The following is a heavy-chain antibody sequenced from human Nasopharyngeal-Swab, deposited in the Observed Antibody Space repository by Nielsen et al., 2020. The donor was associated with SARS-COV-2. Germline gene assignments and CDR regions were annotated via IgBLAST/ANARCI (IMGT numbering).Heavy chain of an antibody. CDR2: IKQDGSEK. D-gene: IGHD1-26*01. V-gene: IGHV3-7*01. J-gene: IGHJ3*02. CDR1: GFTFSSYW. CDR3: ARVGSYGTNDAFDI. Sequence: GEPLKISCAASGFTFSSYWMSWVRQAPGKGLEWVANIKQDGSEKYYVDSVKGRFTISRDNAKNSLYLQMNSLRAEDTAVYYCARVGSYGTNDAFDIWGQGTMVTVSS.